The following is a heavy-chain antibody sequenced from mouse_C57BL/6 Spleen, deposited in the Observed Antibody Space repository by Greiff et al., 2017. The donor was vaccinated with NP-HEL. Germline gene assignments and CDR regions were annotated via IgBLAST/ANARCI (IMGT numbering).Heavy chain of an antibody. CDR1: GYTFTSYW. CDR3: ARRGYDYEGRWFAY. D-gene: IGHD2-4*01. CDR2: IYPGSGST. V-gene: IGHV1-55*01. Sequence: QVQLQQPGAELVKPGASVKMSCKASGYTFTSYWITWVKQRPGQGLEWIGDIYPGSGSTNYNEKFKSKATLTVDTSSSTSYMQISSRTSEDYAVYYCARRGYDYEGRWFAYWGQGTLVTVSA. J-gene: IGHJ3*01.